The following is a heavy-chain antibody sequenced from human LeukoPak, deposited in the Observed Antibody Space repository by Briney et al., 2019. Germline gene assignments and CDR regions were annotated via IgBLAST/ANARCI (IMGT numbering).Heavy chain of an antibody. CDR2: IYYSGST. V-gene: IGHV4-31*03. Sequence: PSETLSLTCTVSGGSISSGGYYWCWIRQHPGKGLEWIGYIYYSGSTYYNPSLKSRVTISVDTSKNQFSLKLSSVTAADTDVYYCARVAIATAVQDAPFDYWGQGTLVTVSS. CDR3: ARVAIATAVQDAPFDY. J-gene: IGHJ4*02. D-gene: IGHD1-1*01. CDR1: GGSISSGGYY.